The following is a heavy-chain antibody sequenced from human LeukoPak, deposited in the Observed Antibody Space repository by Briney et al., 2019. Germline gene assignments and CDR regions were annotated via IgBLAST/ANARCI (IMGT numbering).Heavy chain of an antibody. CDR2: ISSSSSYI. CDR1: GFTFSSYS. V-gene: IGHV3-21*01. CDR3: ARDKQYYDSSGYFDY. D-gene: IGHD3-22*01. Sequence: GGSPRLSCAASGFTFSSYSMNWVRQAPGKGLEWVSSISSSSSYIYYADSVKGRFTISRDNAKNSLYLQMNSLRAEDTAVYYCARDKQYYDSSGYFDYWGQGTLVTVSS. J-gene: IGHJ4*02.